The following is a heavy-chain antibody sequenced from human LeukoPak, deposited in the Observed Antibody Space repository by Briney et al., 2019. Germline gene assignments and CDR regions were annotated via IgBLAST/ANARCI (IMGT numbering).Heavy chain of an antibody. Sequence: GESLKISCKGSGYSFTIYWIGWVRQMPGKGLEWMGIIYPGDSDIKYSPSFQGQVTISADRSINTAYLQWSSLKASDTAIYYCARRLKNSNGWTFDYWGQGTLVTVSS. CDR3: ARRLKNSNGWTFDY. CDR2: IYPGDSDI. V-gene: IGHV5-51*01. D-gene: IGHD6-19*01. J-gene: IGHJ4*02. CDR1: GYSFTIYW.